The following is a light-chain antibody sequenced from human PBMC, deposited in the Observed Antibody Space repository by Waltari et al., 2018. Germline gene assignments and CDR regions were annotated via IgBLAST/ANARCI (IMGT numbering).Light chain of an antibody. Sequence: EIVLTQSPGTLSLSPGERATLSCRASQSVSTSLVWYQQKPGQAPRLLIFDASNRATGIPARFSGTGSGTDFTLTISSLEPEDFAVYYCQHSSSWPLTFGGGTKVEIK. CDR3: QHSSSWPLT. CDR1: QSVSTS. V-gene: IGKV3-11*01. J-gene: IGKJ4*01. CDR2: DAS.